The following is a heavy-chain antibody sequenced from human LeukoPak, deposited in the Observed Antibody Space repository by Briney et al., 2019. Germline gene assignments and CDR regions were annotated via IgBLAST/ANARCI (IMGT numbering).Heavy chain of an antibody. CDR1: GFTFSSYG. V-gene: IGHV3-33*01. D-gene: IGHD1-26*01. J-gene: IGHJ4*02. Sequence: GGSLRLSCAASGFTFSSYGMHWVRQAPGRGLEWLAVIWYDGSNKDYADSGKGLFTVSRDNSKNTVYLQMSSLRGEDSAVYYCARGEPRGGSVGATGSYWGQGTLVTVSS. CDR2: IWYDGSNK. CDR3: ARGEPRGGSVGATGSY.